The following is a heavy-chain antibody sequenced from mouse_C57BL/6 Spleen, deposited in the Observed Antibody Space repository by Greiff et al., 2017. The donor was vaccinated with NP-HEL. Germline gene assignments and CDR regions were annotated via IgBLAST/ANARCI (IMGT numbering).Heavy chain of an antibody. CDR3: AKGDYDGDYYAMDY. CDR1: GFSLTSYG. CDR2: IWSGGST. Sequence: QVQLQQSGPGLVQPSQSLSITCTVSGFSLTSYGVHWVRQPPGKGLEWLGVIWSGGSTDYNAAFISRLSISKDNSKSQVFFKMNSLQADDTAIYYCAKGDYDGDYYAMDYWGQGTSVTVSS. D-gene: IGHD2-4*01. J-gene: IGHJ4*01. V-gene: IGHV2-4*01.